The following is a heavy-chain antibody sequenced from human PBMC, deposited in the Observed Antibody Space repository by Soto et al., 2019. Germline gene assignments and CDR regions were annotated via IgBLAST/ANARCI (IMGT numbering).Heavy chain of an antibody. CDR1: GGSISSSNG. D-gene: IGHD3-16*01. CDR3: ARGGSYGNRGGMDV. Sequence: SETLSLTCAVSGGSISSSNGWSWVRQPPGKGLEWIGEIYHSGSTNYNPSLKSRVTISVDKSKNQFSLKLSPVTAADTAVYYCARGGSYGNRGGMDVWGQGTTVTVSS. CDR2: IYHSGST. J-gene: IGHJ6*02. V-gene: IGHV4-4*02.